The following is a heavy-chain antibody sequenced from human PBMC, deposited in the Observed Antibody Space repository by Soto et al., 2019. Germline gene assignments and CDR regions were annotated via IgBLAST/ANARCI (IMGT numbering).Heavy chain of an antibody. J-gene: IGHJ5*02. V-gene: IGHV3-30*18. CDR2: ISYDGRKE. CDR1: GFTFSSYG. CDR3: AKSIAVAAGWFDP. Sequence: GGSLRLSCAASGFTFSSYGMHWVRQAPGKGLEWVAFISYDGRKEYYAESEKGRFTISRDNSKNTLFLQMSRLREDDTAVYYCAKSIAVAAGWFDPWGQGTLVTVSS. D-gene: IGHD6-19*01.